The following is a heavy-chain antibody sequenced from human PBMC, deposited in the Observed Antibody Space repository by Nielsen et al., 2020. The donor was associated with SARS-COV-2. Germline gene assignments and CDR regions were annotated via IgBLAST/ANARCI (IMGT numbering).Heavy chain of an antibody. CDR2: INHSGST. CDR1: GGSFSGYY. J-gene: IGHJ4*02. CDR3: ARARVTTVNTFDY. D-gene: IGHD4-11*01. V-gene: IGHV4-34*01. Sequence: SVTLSLTCAVYGGSFSGYYWSWIRQPPGKGLEWIGEINHSGSTNYNPSLKSRVTISVDTSKNQFSLKLSSVTAADTAVYYCARARVTTVNTFDYWGQGTLVTVSS.